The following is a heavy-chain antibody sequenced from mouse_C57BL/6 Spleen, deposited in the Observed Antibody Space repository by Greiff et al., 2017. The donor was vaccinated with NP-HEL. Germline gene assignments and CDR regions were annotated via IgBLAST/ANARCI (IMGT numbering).Heavy chain of an antibody. CDR1: GYAFTDYE. V-gene: IGHV1-15*01. CDR2: IDPETGGT. J-gene: IGHJ2*01. D-gene: IGHD4-1*01. Sequence: QVQLQQSGAELVRPGASVTLTCKASGYAFTDYEMYWVKQTPVHGLEWIGAIDPETGGTVYTQQFKGQAILTADTSSSPAYMELRSLTSEDTAVYYCTREGRTGCYFDYWGQGTTLTVSS. CDR3: TREGRTGCYFDY.